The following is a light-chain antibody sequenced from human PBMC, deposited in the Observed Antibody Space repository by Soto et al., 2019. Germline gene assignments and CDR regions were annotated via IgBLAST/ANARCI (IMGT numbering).Light chain of an antibody. Sequence: EIVLTQSPGTLSLSPGERATLSCRASQSVSSKYLAWYKQKPGQAPRLLMYGTSNRATGIPDRFSGSGSGTGFTLTNSRLGREGIAVYYCQQYGSSPGTFVQGTKLEIK. CDR2: GTS. CDR3: QQYGSSPGT. V-gene: IGKV3-20*01. J-gene: IGKJ2*01. CDR1: QSVSSKY.